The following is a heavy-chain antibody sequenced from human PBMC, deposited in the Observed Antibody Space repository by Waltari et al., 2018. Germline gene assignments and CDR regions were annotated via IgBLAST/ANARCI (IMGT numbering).Heavy chain of an antibody. CDR2: FIPLSGSQ. CDR3: ARGYRYDSSERFYLDY. V-gene: IGHV1-69*12. D-gene: IGHD3-22*01. Sequence: QVQLAQSGAELTSPGSSVTISCKASGLSMRGYTSSWVRQAPGQGLEWMGGFIPLSGSQIYTQKFQGRLTITADESTRTTVMELRNLKYEDTAVYFCARGYRYDSSERFYLDYWGQGSPVIVS. CDR1: GLSMRGYT. J-gene: IGHJ4*02.